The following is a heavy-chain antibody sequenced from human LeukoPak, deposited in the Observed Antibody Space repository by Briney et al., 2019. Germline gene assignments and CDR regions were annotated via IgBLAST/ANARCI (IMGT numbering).Heavy chain of an antibody. D-gene: IGHD6-25*01. Sequence: SETLSLTCAVYGGSFSGYYWGWIRQPPGKGLEWIGSIYYSGNTYYNPSLKSRVTISVDTSKNQFPLKLSSLTAADTAVYYCAVTGYSSVTYYDRWGQGTLVTVSS. J-gene: IGHJ5*02. V-gene: IGHV4-39*01. CDR1: GGSFSGYY. CDR2: IYYSGNT. CDR3: AVTGYSSVTYYDR.